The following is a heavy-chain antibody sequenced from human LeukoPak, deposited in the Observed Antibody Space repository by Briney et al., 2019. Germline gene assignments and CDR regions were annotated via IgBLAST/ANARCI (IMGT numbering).Heavy chain of an antibody. CDR2: INPNSGGT. Sequence: ASVKVSCKASGYTFTGYYMHWVRQAPGQGLEWMGWINPNSGGTNYAQKFQGRVTMTRDTSISTAYIELSRLRSDDTAVYYCARDIPYTGYVGPVDLWGQGTLVTVSS. V-gene: IGHV1-2*02. CDR1: GYTFTGYY. CDR3: ARDIPYTGYVGPVDL. D-gene: IGHD5-12*01. J-gene: IGHJ5*02.